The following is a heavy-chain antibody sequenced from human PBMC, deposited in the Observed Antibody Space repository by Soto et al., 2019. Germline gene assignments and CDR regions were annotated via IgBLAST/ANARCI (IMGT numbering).Heavy chain of an antibody. CDR1: GYSFLSYW. V-gene: IGHV5-51*01. J-gene: IGHJ5*02. CDR3: ARRYCSGGSCQDWFDP. D-gene: IGHD2-15*01. CDR2: IYPDDSDT. Sequence: XECLMGSWKGSGYSFLSYWLGWVRQMPGRGLEWMGIIYPDDSDTRYSPSFQGQVTISADKSISTAYLQWSSLKASDTALYYCARRYCSGGSCQDWFDPWGQGALVTVSS.